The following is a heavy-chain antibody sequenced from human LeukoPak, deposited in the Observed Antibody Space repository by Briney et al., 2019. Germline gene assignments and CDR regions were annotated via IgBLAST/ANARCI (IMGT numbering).Heavy chain of an antibody. CDR1: GFTFGDYA. CDR2: IRSKAYGGTT. CDR3: TSISRRYSSRDWFDP. Sequence: GGSLRLSCTASGFTFGDYAMSWVRQAPGKGLEWVGFIRSKAYGGTTEYAASVKGRFTISRDDSKSIAYLQMNSLKTEDTAVYYCTSISRRYSSRDWFDPWGQGTLVTVSS. J-gene: IGHJ5*02. V-gene: IGHV3-49*04. D-gene: IGHD6-19*01.